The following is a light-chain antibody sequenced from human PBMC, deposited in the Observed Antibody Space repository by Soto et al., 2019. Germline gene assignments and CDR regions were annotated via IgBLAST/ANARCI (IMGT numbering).Light chain of an antibody. CDR1: TSDVGTYNS. Sequence: QSALTQPPSVSGSPGQSVTISCTGITSDVGTYNSVSWYQQPPGTAPKLMLYEVSSRPSGVPDRFSGSKSGNTASLTISGLQPEDEADSYCSLYTTSSTLLFGGGTKLTVL. J-gene: IGLJ2*01. CDR2: EVS. CDR3: SLYTTSSTLL. V-gene: IGLV2-18*01.